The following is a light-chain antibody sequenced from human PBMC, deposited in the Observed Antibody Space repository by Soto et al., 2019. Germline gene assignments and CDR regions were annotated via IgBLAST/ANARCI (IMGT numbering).Light chain of an antibody. CDR2: GAS. CDR1: QSVSSSY. V-gene: IGKV3-20*01. Sequence: EIVLLQSPGTLFLSPGERATLSCRASQSVSSSYLAWYQQKPGQAPRLLIYGASSRATGIPDRFSGSGSGTDFTLTISRLEPEDFAVYYCQQYGSSPALTFGGGTKVDIK. J-gene: IGKJ4*01. CDR3: QQYGSSPALT.